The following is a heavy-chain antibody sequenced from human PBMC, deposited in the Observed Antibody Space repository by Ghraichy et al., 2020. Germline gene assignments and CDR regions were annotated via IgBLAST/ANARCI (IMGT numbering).Heavy chain of an antibody. J-gene: IGHJ4*02. D-gene: IGHD6-19*01. Sequence: GSLSLTCTVSGGSISSYYWTWVRQPPGKGLEWIGYIYYTGRTNYSPSLNSRVTISVDKSKNPFSLALNSMTAADTAVYFCAREEIAGGGKGYYFDYWGQGILVTVSS. V-gene: IGHV4-59*01. CDR2: IYYTGRT. CDR1: GGSISSYY. CDR3: AREEIAGGGKGYYFDY.